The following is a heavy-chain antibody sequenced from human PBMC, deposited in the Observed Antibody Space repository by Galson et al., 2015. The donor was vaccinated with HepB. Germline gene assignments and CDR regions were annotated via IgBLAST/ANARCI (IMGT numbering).Heavy chain of an antibody. CDR1: GGSISSDYHY. J-gene: IGHJ4*02. CDR2: IFHRGNT. Sequence: TLSLTCTVSGGSISSDYHYWGWIRQPPGKGLEWIGAIFHRGNTYHNSSLKSRITISVDTSKNQFSLTLSSLTAADTAIYFCARNFYGDSLAFDYWARETWSPSPQ. V-gene: IGHV4-39*07. CDR3: ARNFYGDSLAFDY. D-gene: IGHD4-17*01.